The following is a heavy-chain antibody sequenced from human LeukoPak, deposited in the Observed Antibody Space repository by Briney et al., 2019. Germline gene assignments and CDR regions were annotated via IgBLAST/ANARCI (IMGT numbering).Heavy chain of an antibody. Sequence: SETLSLTCSVSGGSISSYYWSWIRQPPGKGLEWIGYIYYSGSTNYNPSLKSRVTISVDTSENQLSLKLSSVTAADTAVYYCARARSSSCYRFYWGQGTLVTVSS. V-gene: IGHV4-59*01. CDR3: ARARSSSCYRFY. D-gene: IGHD6-13*01. CDR2: IYYSGST. J-gene: IGHJ4*02. CDR1: GGSISSYY.